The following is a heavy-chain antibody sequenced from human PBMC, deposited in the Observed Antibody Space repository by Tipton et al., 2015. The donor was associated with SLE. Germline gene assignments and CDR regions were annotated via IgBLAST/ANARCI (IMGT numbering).Heavy chain of an antibody. J-gene: IGHJ3*02. CDR2: TYYRSKWYN. CDR1: GDSVSSNSAA. D-gene: IGHD2-2*01. V-gene: IGHV6-1*01. Sequence: PGLVKPSQTLSLTCAISGDSVSSNSAAWNWIRQSPSRGLEWLGRTYYRSKWYNDYAVSVKSRITINPDTSKNQFSLQLNSVTPEDTAVYYCARGGMDCSSTSCSDAFDIWGQGTMVTVSS. CDR3: ARGGMDCSSTSCSDAFDI.